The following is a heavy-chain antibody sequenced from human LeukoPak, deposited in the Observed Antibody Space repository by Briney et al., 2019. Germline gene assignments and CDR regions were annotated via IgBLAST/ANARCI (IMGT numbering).Heavy chain of an antibody. CDR1: GFTFNTYS. CDR3: ARDVYSSSWYVVSYYYYMDV. CDR2: IDSSGGYM. J-gene: IGHJ6*03. V-gene: IGHV3-21*01. Sequence: GGSLRLSCAASGFTFNTYSMNWARQAPGKGLEWVSSIDSSGGYMFYADSVKGRFTISRDNAKNSLYLQMNSLRAEDTAVYYCARDVYSSSWYVVSYYYYMDVWGKGTTVTVSS. D-gene: IGHD6-13*01.